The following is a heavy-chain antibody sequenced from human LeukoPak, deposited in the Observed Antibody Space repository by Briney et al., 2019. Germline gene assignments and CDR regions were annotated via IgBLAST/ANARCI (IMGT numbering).Heavy chain of an antibody. CDR2: IYYSGST. CDR1: GGSISSYY. V-gene: IGHV4-59*08. J-gene: IGHJ6*03. Sequence: SETLSLTCTVSGGSISSYYWSWIRQPPGKGLEWIGYIYYSGSTNYNPSLKSRVTISVDTSKNQFSLKLSSVTAADTAVYYCARHGHYDFWRELYYYYYYMDVWGKGTTVTVSS. CDR3: ARHGHYDFWRELYYYYYYMDV. D-gene: IGHD3-3*01.